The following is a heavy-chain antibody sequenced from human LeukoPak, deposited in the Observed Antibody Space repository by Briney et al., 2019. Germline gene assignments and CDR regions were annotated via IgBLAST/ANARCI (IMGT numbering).Heavy chain of an antibody. CDR2: INPNSGGT. J-gene: IGHJ4*02. V-gene: IGHV1-2*02. CDR1: GYTFTGYY. D-gene: IGHD1-26*01. CDR3: ARVPIVGATPFDY. Sequence: GASVKVSCKASGYTFTGYYMHWVRPAPGQVLEWMGWINPNSGGTNYAQKFQGRVTMTRDPSISTAYMELSRLRSDDTAVYYCARVPIVGATPFDYGGQGTLVTVSS.